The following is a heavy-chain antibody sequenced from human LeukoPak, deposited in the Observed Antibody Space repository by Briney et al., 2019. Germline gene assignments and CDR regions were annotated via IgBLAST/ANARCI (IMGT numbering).Heavy chain of an antibody. CDR3: ASSLRGGDDAFDI. CDR2: IRYDGSNK. V-gene: IGHV3-30*02. CDR1: GFTFSSYG. J-gene: IGHJ3*02. D-gene: IGHD4/OR15-4a*01. Sequence: PGGSLRLSCAASGFTFSSYGMHWVRQAPGKGLEWVAFIRYDGSNKYYADSVKGRFTISRDNAKNSLYLQMNSLRAEDTAVYYCASSLRGGDDAFDIWGQGTMVTVSS.